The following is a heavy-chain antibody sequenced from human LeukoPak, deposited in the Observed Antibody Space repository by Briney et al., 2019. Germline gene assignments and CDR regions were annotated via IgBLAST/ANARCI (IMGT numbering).Heavy chain of an antibody. CDR3: TRSGWYAY. CDR1: GFTFGDYT. Sequence: PGRSLRLSCTASGFTFGDYTMSGVRQAPGKGLEWVGFIRSKAYGGTTEYAASVKGRFTTSRDDSKSIAYLQMNSLKTEDTAVYYCTRSGWYAYWGQGTLVTVSS. V-gene: IGHV3-49*04. J-gene: IGHJ4*02. D-gene: IGHD6-19*01. CDR2: IRSKAYGGTT.